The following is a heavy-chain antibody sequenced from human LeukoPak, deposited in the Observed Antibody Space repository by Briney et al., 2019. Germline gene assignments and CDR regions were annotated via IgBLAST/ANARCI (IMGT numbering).Heavy chain of an antibody. D-gene: IGHD2-2*01. V-gene: IGHV1-2*02. Sequence: GASVKVSCKASGYTFTGYYMHWVRQAPGQGLEWMGWINPNSGGTNYAQKFQGRVTMTRDTSISTAYMELSRLRSDDTAVYYCARGKGYCSSTSCYAGPVDYWGQGTLVTVSS. CDR1: GYTFTGYY. CDR3: ARGKGYCSSTSCYAGPVDY. J-gene: IGHJ4*02. CDR2: INPNSGGT.